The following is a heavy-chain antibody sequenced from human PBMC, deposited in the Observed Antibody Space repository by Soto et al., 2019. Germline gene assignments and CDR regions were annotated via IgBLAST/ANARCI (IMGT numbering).Heavy chain of an antibody. V-gene: IGHV4-4*02. D-gene: IGHD5-12*01. Sequence: KPSETLSLTCAVSGDSISSVNWWSWVRQSPGQGLEWIGDIYHTGITNYNPSLQSRVTISVDKSKNEFSLNLTSVTAADTAVYYCARDRRDGYKRYFEFWGQGNQVTVSS. CDR2: IYHTGIT. CDR3: ARDRRDGYKRYFEF. CDR1: GDSISSVNW. J-gene: IGHJ4*02.